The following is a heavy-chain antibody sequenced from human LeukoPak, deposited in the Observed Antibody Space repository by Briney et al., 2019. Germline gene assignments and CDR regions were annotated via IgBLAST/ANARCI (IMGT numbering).Heavy chain of an antibody. CDR1: GFTFSSYG. J-gene: IGHJ4*02. CDR3: ARSHTPGIAAAGTGY. Sequence: GGSLRLSCAASGFTFSSYGMHWVRQAPGKGLEWVAVISYDGSNKYYADSVKGRFTISRDNSKNTLYLQMNSLRAEDTAVYYCARSHTPGIAAAGTGYWGQGTLVTVSS. V-gene: IGHV3-30*03. CDR2: ISYDGSNK. D-gene: IGHD6-13*01.